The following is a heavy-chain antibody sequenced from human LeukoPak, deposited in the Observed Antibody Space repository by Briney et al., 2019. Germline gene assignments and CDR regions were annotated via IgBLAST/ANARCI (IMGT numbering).Heavy chain of an antibody. CDR3: ARDDYGVFDAFDV. D-gene: IGHD3-16*01. J-gene: IGHJ3*01. V-gene: IGHV4-4*08. CDR2: ISKSGST. Sequence: SETLSLTCTVSGGSITSHFWTWIRQAPGKGLEWVGYISKSGSTNYNPSLQSRITISVDTSKNQFFLKLTSMTAADTAVYFCARDDYGVFDAFDVWGQGTVVTVSS. CDR1: GGSITSHF.